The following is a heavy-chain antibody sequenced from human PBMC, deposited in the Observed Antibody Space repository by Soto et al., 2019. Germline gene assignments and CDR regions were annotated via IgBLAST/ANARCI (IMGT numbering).Heavy chain of an antibody. CDR1: SDSVSSADYY. CDR2: IYYTETT. V-gene: IGHV4-61*08. CDR3: ARSGATIIYYHFGFDV. Sequence: QVQLQESGPGLVKPSETLSLTCTISSDSVSSADYYWSWIRQSPGKGLQWIGNIYYTETTNYNPSLESRVTISIDKSKNQVSLKLRSVTPADTAVYYCARSGATIIYYHFGFDVWGQGTTVTVAS. D-gene: IGHD5-12*01. J-gene: IGHJ6*02.